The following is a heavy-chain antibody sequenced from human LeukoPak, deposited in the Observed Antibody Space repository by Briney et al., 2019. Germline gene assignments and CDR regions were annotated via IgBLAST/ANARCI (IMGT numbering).Heavy chain of an antibody. CDR1: GGSISSSSYY. CDR3: ARDSIVVVNFDF. J-gene: IGHJ4*02. V-gene: IGHV4-39*07. D-gene: IGHD2-15*01. Sequence: PSETLSLTCTVSGGSISSSSYYWGWIRQPPGKGLEWIGSIYYSGSTYYNPSLKSRVTISVDTPKNQFSLKLSSVTAADTAVYYCARDSIVVVNFDFWGQGTLVTVSS. CDR2: IYYSGST.